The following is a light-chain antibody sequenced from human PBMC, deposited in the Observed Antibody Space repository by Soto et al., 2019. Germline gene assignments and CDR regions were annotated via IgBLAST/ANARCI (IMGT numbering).Light chain of an antibody. CDR2: VAS. J-gene: IGKJ1*01. CDR3: QHYNSYSEA. V-gene: IGKV1-39*01. CDR1: QSINIY. Sequence: DIQMTQSPSSLSASVGDSVTITCRASQSINIYLSWYQQKPGKAPKLLINVASTLQGGVPSRFSGSGSGTDFTLAISSLQPDDFATYYCQHYNSYSEAFGHGTKVDIK.